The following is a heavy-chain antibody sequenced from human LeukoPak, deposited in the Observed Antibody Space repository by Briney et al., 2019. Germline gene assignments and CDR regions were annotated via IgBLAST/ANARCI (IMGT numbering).Heavy chain of an antibody. J-gene: IGHJ4*02. CDR2: INHSGST. CDR3: ARRAMTTVTTIDY. D-gene: IGHD4-11*01. CDR1: GGSFSGYY. Sequence: PSETLSLTCAVYGGSFSGYYWSWIRQPPGKGLEWIGEINHSGSTNYNPSLKSRVTISVDTSKNQFSLKLSSVTAADTAVYYCARRAMTTVTTIDYWGQGTLVTVSS. V-gene: IGHV4-34*01.